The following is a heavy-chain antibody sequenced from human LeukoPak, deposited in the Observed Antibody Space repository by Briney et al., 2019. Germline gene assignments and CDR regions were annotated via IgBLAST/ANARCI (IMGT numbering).Heavy chain of an antibody. CDR2: VSGSGGST. CDR1: GLTVSSEY. CDR3: ARADTSGYIYYFDY. Sequence: PGGSLRLSCAAYGLTVSSEYLAWVRQAPGKGLEWVSSVSGSGGSTYYADSVKGRFTISRDNSKNTLYLQVSSLRAEDTAVYYCARADTSGYIYYFDYWGQGTLVTVSS. J-gene: IGHJ4*02. V-gene: IGHV3-23*01. D-gene: IGHD3-22*01.